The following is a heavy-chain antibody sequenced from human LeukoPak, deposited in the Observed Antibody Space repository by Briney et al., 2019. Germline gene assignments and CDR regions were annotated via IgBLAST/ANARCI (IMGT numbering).Heavy chain of an antibody. V-gene: IGHV3-23*01. CDR2: ISGSGGST. Sequence: GGSLRLSCAASGLTFSTYAVSWVRQAPAKGLECVSAISGSGGSTYYADSVQGRFTISRDNSKHTVHPEMSTPRAEDTAVYYCVKEGGLGYTYGFDYWGQGTLVTVSS. J-gene: IGHJ4*02. CDR3: VKEGGLGYTYGFDY. CDR1: GLTFSTYA. D-gene: IGHD5-18*01.